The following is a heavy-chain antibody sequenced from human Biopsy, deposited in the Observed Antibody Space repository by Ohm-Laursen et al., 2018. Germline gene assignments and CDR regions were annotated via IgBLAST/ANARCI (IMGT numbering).Heavy chain of an antibody. J-gene: IGHJ2*01. CDR1: GFTFSTYS. Sequence: GSLRLSCAASGFTFSTYSMNWVRQAPGKGLEWVSSISSRSVYIYHADSVKGRFTISRDNAKNSLYLQMNSLRAEDTAVYYCARDQSGLRGINWYFDLWGRGTLVTVSS. D-gene: IGHD5/OR15-5a*01. V-gene: IGHV3-21*01. CDR2: ISSRSVYI. CDR3: ARDQSGLRGINWYFDL.